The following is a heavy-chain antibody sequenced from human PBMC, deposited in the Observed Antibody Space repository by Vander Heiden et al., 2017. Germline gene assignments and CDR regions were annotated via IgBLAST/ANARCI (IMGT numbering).Heavy chain of an antibody. Sequence: EVQLVESGGGLVKPGGSLRLSCAASGFTFSSAWMNWVRQAPGKGLEWVGRVKSKYDGGTTDYAAPVKGRFTISRGDSKNTAYLQRNNLSTEDTAVYYCSTGGSVVDYWGQGTLVTVSS. CDR2: VKSKYDGGTT. V-gene: IGHV3-15*01. CDR1: GFTFSSAW. J-gene: IGHJ4*02. CDR3: STGGSVVDY.